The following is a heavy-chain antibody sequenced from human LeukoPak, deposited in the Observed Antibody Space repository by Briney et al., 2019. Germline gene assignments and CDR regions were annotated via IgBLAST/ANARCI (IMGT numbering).Heavy chain of an antibody. CDR3: ARLVRGVYGMDV. CDR2: ITGNSYTI. D-gene: IGHD3-10*01. Sequence: GGSLRLSCAASGFTFSSYSMNWVRQAPGKGLEWVSYITGNSYTIDYADSVKGRFTISRDNANNSLCLQMNSLRDEDTAVYYCARLVRGVYGMDVWGQGTTVTVSS. J-gene: IGHJ6*02. CDR1: GFTFSSYS. V-gene: IGHV3-48*02.